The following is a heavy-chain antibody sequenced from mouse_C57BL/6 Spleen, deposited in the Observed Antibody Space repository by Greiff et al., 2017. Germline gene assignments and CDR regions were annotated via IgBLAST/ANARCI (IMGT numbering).Heavy chain of an antibody. Sequence: EVKLQESGPGLVKPSQSLSLTCSVTGYSITSGYYWNWIRQFPGNKLEWMGYISYDGSNNYNPSLKNRISITRDTSKNQFFLKLNSVTTEDTATYYCAREGDSNRHHDYAMDYWGQGTSVTVSS. V-gene: IGHV3-6*01. CDR2: ISYDGSN. CDR1: GYSITSGYY. CDR3: AREGDSNRHHDYAMDY. J-gene: IGHJ4*01. D-gene: IGHD2-5*01.